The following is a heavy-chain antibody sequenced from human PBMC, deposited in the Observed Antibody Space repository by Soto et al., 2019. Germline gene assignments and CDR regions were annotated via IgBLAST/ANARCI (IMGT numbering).Heavy chain of an antibody. J-gene: IGHJ6*02. CDR2: IKQDGSEK. Sequence: EVQLVESGGGLVQPGGSLRLSCAASGFTFSSYWMSWVRQAPGKGLEWVANIKQDGSEKYYVDSMKGRFTISRDNAKNSLYLQMNSLRAEDTAVYYCAREDSSGYQIYYYYYGMDVWGQGTTATVSS. D-gene: IGHD3-22*01. CDR1: GFTFSSYW. CDR3: AREDSSGYQIYYYYYGMDV. V-gene: IGHV3-7*03.